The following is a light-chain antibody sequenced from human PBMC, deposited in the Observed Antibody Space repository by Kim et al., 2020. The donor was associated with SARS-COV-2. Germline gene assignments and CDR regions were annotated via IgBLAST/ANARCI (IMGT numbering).Light chain of an antibody. Sequence: ATISCTVSRSSIGAGYEVNWYQQLPGTAPKLLIYGNSNRPSGVPDRFSGSKSGTSASLAITGLQAEDEADYYCQSYDSSLSGFVVFGGGTQLTVL. J-gene: IGLJ2*01. CDR1: RSSIGAGYE. V-gene: IGLV1-40*01. CDR3: QSYDSSLSGFVV. CDR2: GNS.